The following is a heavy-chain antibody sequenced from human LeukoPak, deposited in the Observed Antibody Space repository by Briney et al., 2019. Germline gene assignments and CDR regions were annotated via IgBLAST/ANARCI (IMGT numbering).Heavy chain of an antibody. Sequence: PGGSLRLSCAASGFTFSSYAMHWVRQAPGKGLEWVAVISFDGSNKYYADSVKGRFTISRDNSKNTLYLQMNSLRAEDTAVYYCAKVPGGSYYSYYYMDVWGKGTTVTVSS. CDR2: ISFDGSNK. D-gene: IGHD1-26*01. CDR1: GFTFSSYA. CDR3: AKVPGGSYYSYYYMDV. J-gene: IGHJ6*03. V-gene: IGHV3-30*04.